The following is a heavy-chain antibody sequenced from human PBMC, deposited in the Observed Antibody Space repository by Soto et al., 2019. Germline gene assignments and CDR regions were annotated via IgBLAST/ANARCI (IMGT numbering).Heavy chain of an antibody. CDR1: GFTFSSYA. CDR3: AKDRWVVPGAFDI. J-gene: IGHJ3*02. D-gene: IGHD2-2*01. V-gene: IGHV3-30-3*01. Sequence: QVQLVESGGGVVQPGRSLRLSCAASGFTFSSYAMHWVRQAPGKGLEWVAVISYDGSNKYYADSVKGRFTISRDNSKNTLYLQMNSLRAEDTAIYYCAKDRWVVPGAFDIWGQGTMVTVSS. CDR2: ISYDGSNK.